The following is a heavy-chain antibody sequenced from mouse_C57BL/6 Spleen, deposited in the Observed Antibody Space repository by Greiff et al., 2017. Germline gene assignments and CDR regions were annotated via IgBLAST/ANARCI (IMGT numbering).Heavy chain of an antibody. D-gene: IGHD3-2*02. Sequence: EVQVVESGGGLVKPGGSLKLSCAASGFTFSDYGMHWVRQAPEKGLEWVAYISSGSSTNYYADTVKGRFTISRDNAKNTLFLQMTSLRSEDTAVYYCAWDSSGLFAYWGQGTLVTVSA. CDR2: ISSGSSTN. CDR1: GFTFSDYG. CDR3: AWDSSGLFAY. V-gene: IGHV5-17*01. J-gene: IGHJ3*01.